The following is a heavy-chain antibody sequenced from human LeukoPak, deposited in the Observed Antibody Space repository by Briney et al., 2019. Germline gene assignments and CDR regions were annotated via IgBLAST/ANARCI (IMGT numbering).Heavy chain of an antibody. CDR1: GGTFSSYA. CDR2: IIPIFGTA. Sequence: SVKVSCKASGGTFSSYAISWVRQAPGQGLEWMGGIIPIFGTANYAQKFQGRVTITTDESTSTAYMELSSLRSEDTAVYYCATTAIVGATTRFDYWGQGTRVTVSS. D-gene: IGHD1-26*01. J-gene: IGHJ4*02. V-gene: IGHV1-69*05. CDR3: ATTAIVGATTRFDY.